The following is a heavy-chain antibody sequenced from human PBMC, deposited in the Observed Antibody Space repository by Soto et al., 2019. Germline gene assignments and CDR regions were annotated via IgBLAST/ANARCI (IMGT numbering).Heavy chain of an antibody. CDR1: GFSFSDYG. CDR3: ARRRSTVTTAWFYHAMDV. Sequence: GGSLRLSCAASGFSFSDYGMHWVRQAPGKGLEWVAVIWFDGSNKYYAESVKGRFTISRDNSKNTVDLQMDRLRADDTAVYYCARRRSTVTTAWFYHAMDVWGQGTTVTVSS. CDR2: IWFDGSNK. J-gene: IGHJ6*02. V-gene: IGHV3-33*01. D-gene: IGHD4-17*01.